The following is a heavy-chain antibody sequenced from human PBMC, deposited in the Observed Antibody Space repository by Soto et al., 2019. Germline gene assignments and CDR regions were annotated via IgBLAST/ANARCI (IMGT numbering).Heavy chain of an antibody. CDR2: IYYSGST. CDR3: AKSSCGGDCYYWFDP. Sequence: QVQLRESGPGLVKPSETLSLSCTVSGGSVSSGSYYWSWIRQPPGKGLEWIGYIYYSGSTNYNPSLKSRVTISVDTSKNQFSLNLSSVTAADTAVYYCAKSSCGGDCYYWFDPWGQGTLVTVSS. J-gene: IGHJ5*02. CDR1: GGSVSSGSYY. D-gene: IGHD2-21*02. V-gene: IGHV4-61*01.